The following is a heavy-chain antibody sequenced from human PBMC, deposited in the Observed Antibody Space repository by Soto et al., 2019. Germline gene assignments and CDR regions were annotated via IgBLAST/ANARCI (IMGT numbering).Heavy chain of an antibody. CDR2: MTGSGSAI. V-gene: IGHV3-48*03. J-gene: IGHJ4*02. CDR3: ARSGGDYRPFDS. D-gene: IGHD2-21*01. Sequence: GGSLRLSCAASGFSFSNSEMNWIRQAPGKGLERVSHMTGSGSAIYYADSVKGRFTISRDNAKNSLYLQLNSLRAEDTALYYCARSGGDYRPFDSWGQGTLVTVSS. CDR1: GFSFSNSE.